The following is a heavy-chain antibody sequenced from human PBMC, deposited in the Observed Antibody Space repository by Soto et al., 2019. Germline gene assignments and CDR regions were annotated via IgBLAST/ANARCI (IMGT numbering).Heavy chain of an antibody. CDR3: ARDPSIVLVPAATYYYYYYGMDV. V-gene: IGHV3-7*01. CDR1: GFTFSSYW. Sequence: EVQLVESGGGLVQPGGSLRLSCAASGFTFSSYWMSWVRQAPGKGLEWVANIKQDGSEKYYVDSVKGRFTISRDNAKNSLYLQMNSLRAEDTAVYYRARDPSIVLVPAATYYYYYYGMDVWGQGTTVTVSS. CDR2: IKQDGSEK. J-gene: IGHJ6*02. D-gene: IGHD2-2*01.